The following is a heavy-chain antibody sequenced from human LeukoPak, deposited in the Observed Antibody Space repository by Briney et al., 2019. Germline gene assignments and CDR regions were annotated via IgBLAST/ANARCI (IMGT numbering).Heavy chain of an antibody. CDR2: ISSSSSTI. CDR1: GFTFSSYG. D-gene: IGHD3-3*01. CDR3: ARDPLPSTIFGVVIHYFDY. V-gene: IGHV3-48*01. J-gene: IGHJ4*02. Sequence: GGSLRLSCAASGFTFSSYGMSWVRQAPGKGLEWVSYISSSSSTIYYADSVKGRFTISRDNAKNSLYLQMNSLRAEDTAVYYCARDPLPSTIFGVVIHYFDYWGQGTLVTVSS.